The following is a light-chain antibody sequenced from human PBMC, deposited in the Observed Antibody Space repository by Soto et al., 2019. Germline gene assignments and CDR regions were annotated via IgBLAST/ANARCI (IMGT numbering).Light chain of an antibody. V-gene: IGKV3-15*01. CDR1: QSVINY. CDR3: QQYYNWPRT. CDR2: GAS. J-gene: IGKJ5*01. Sequence: EIVLTQSPATLSLSPGERATLSCRASQSVINYLAWYQQKPGQAPRLLIYGASTRATGLPARFSGTGSGTEFTLTINSLQAEDSAVYYCQQYYNWPRTFGQGTRLEIK.